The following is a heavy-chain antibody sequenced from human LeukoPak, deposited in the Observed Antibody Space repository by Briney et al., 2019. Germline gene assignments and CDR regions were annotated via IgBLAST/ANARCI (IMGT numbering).Heavy chain of an antibody. D-gene: IGHD2-15*01. CDR3: RRKQWWGTNTSNF. CDR1: GFTFSGNW. Sequence: GGSLRLSCAASGFTFSGNWMSWVRQAPGKGLEWVANIKQDGFEKYYGDSLKGRFTISRDNTKNSLYLQMNSLRVEDTAVYYGRRKQWWGTNTSNFWGLGTLSLSPQ. V-gene: IGHV3-7*05. J-gene: IGHJ2*01. CDR2: IKQDGFEK.